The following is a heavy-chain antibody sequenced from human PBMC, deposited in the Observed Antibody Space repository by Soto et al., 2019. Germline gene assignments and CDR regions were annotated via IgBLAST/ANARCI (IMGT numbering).Heavy chain of an antibody. CDR1: GYTFTSHY. CDR3: VRDVVVPAAGYMDV. CDR2: INPSGGTT. V-gene: IGHV1-46*03. D-gene: IGHD2-2*01. Sequence: QVQLVQSGAEVKKPGASVKVSCKASGYTFTSHYMHWVRQAPGQGLEWMGIINPSGGTTSYAQKFQGRVTMTRDTSTSTVYMEVSSLRSEDSAVYYCVRDVVVPAAGYMDVWGKGTPVTVSS. J-gene: IGHJ6*03.